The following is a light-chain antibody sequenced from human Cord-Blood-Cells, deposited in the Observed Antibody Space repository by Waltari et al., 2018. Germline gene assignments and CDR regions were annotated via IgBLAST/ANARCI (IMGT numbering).Light chain of an antibody. J-gene: IGLJ1*01. CDR3: QVWDSSSDHYV. Sequence: SYVLTQPPSASVAPGKTARITCGGNNIRSKSVHWYQQKPGQAPVLVIYYDSDRPSGIPERFSGSNSGNTATLTISRVEAGDEADYYCQVWDSSSDHYVFGTGTKVTVL. CDR1: NIRSKS. V-gene: IGLV3-21*04. CDR2: YDS.